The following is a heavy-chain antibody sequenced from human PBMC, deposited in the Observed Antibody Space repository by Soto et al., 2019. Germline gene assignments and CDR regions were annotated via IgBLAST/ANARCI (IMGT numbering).Heavy chain of an antibody. J-gene: IGHJ5*02. V-gene: IGHV4-4*07. CDR2: VQMSGTT. CDR3: AKDRSTMRWFDP. D-gene: IGHD1-1*01. CDR1: GASVRSYH. Sequence: PSETLSLTCAVSGASVRSYHWSWIRLAAGKGLEWIGRVQMSGTTNYNPSLKTRVTMSLDTSKNEVSLRMTSVTAADTAVYFCAKDRSTMRWFDPWGQGILVTVSS.